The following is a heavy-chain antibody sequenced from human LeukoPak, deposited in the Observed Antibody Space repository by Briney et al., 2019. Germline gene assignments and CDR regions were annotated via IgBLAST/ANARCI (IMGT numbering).Heavy chain of an antibody. CDR1: GFPFSSYE. D-gene: IGHD4-17*01. CDR2: IDSSGITI. CDR3: ARDSVGDLLDY. Sequence: GGSLRLSCAGSGFPFSSYEMNWLRQAPGKGLEWVSHIDSSGITIFYGDSVKGRFTISRDNAKNSIYLQMDSLRVEDTAIYYCARDSVGDLLDYWGQGTPVTVSS. J-gene: IGHJ4*02. V-gene: IGHV3-48*03.